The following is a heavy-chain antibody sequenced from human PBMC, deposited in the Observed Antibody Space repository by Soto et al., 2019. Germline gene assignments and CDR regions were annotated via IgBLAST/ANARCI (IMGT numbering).Heavy chain of an antibody. CDR3: ASGDYDSYPFDY. J-gene: IGHJ4*02. CDR1: GGSISSGGYY. V-gene: IGHV4-31*03. CDR2: IYYSGST. Sequence: PSETLSLTCTVSGGSISSGGYYWSWIRQHPGKGLEWIGYIYYSGSTYYNPSLKSRVTISVDTSKNQFSLKLSSVTAADTAVYYCASGDYDSYPFDYWGQGTLVTGLL. D-gene: IGHD4-17*01.